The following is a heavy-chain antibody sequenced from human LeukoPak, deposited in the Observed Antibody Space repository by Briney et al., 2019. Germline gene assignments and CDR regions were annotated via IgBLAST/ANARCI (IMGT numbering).Heavy chain of an antibody. D-gene: IGHD6-19*01. CDR2: IYPGDSDT. CDR3: ARLIAVADYYFDY. V-gene: IGHV5-51*01. Sequence: GESLKISCKGSGYSFTSYWIGWARQMPGKGLEWMGIIYPGDSDTRCSPSFQGQVTISADKSISTAYLQWSSLKASDTAMYYCARLIAVADYYFDYWGQGTLVTVSS. J-gene: IGHJ4*02. CDR1: GYSFTSYW.